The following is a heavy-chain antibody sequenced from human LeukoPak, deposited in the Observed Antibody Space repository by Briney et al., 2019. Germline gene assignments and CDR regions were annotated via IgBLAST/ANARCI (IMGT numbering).Heavy chain of an antibody. CDR3: AREGGFYRPLDY. CDR2: VHLDGRT. J-gene: IGHJ4*02. CDR1: GFTFSSYAM. Sequence: PGGSLRLSCAASGFTFSSYAMTWVRQAPGKGLEWIGEVHLDGRTNYNPSLKSRLVMSADLPENHISLKLTSVTAADTAVYYCAREGGFYRPLDYSGQGTLVTVSS. D-gene: IGHD6-25*01. V-gene: IGHV4-4*02.